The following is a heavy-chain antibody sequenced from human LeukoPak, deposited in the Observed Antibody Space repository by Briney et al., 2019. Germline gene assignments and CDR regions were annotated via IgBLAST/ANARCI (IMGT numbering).Heavy chain of an antibody. D-gene: IGHD6-19*01. J-gene: IGHJ5*02. V-gene: IGHV4-59*01. CDR3: ARRLSSGWYEDWFDP. CDR1: GFTFTSYA. CDR2: IYYSGST. Sequence: GSLRLSCAASGFTFTSYAMSWVRQAPGKGLEWIGYIYYSGSTNYNPSLKSRVTISVDTSKNQFSLKLSSVTAADTAVYYCARRLSSGWYEDWFDPWGQGTLVTVSS.